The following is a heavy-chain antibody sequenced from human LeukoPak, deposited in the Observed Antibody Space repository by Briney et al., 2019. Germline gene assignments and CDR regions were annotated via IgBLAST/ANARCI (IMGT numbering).Heavy chain of an antibody. CDR1: GFTFSDYY. J-gene: IGHJ5*02. D-gene: IGHD3-3*01. Sequence: GGSLRLSCAASGFTFSDYYMSWIRQAPGKGLEWVSYISSSGSTIYYADSVKGRFTISRDNAKNSLYLQTNSLRAEDTAVYYCATDTYYDFWSVPNWFDPWGQGTLVTVSS. V-gene: IGHV3-11*04. CDR2: ISSSGSTI. CDR3: ATDTYYDFWSVPNWFDP.